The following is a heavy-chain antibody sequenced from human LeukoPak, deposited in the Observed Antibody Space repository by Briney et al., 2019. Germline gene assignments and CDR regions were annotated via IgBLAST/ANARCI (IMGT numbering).Heavy chain of an antibody. CDR2: IYYSGST. CDR1: GYSISSGYY. J-gene: IGHJ5*02. Sequence: PSETLSLTCTVSGYSISSGYYWGWIRQPPGKGLEWIGSIYYSGSTYYNPSLKSRVTMSVDTSKNQFSLKLSSVTAADTAVYYCARIPPAARFRRWFDPWGQGTLVTVSS. D-gene: IGHD2-2*01. V-gene: IGHV4-38-2*02. CDR3: ARIPPAARFRRWFDP.